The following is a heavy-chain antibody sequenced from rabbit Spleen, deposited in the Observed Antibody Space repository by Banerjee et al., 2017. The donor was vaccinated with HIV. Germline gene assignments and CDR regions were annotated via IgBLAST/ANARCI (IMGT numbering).Heavy chain of an antibody. D-gene: IGHD4-1*01. CDR3: ARDLTDVIGWNFGW. CDR1: GFDFSNYG. V-gene: IGHV1S47*01. J-gene: IGHJ3*01. CDR2: IEPIFGKT. Sequence: QEQLVESGGGLVQPGGSLKLSCKASGFDFSNYGVSWVRQAPGKGLEWIGYIEPIFGKTYYANWVNGRFTISSHNAQNTLYLQLSSLTAADTATYFCARDLTDVIGWNFGWWGQGTLVTVS.